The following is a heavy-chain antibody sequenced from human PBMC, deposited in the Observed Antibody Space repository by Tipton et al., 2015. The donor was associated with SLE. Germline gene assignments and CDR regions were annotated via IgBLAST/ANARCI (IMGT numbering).Heavy chain of an antibody. CDR1: GFTFSIYA. V-gene: IGHV3-30*04. D-gene: IGHD5-24*01. Sequence: SLRLSCAASGFTFSIYAMHWVRQAPGKGLEWVAVISYDGSNKYYADSVKGRFTISRDNSKNTLYLQMNSLRAEDTAVYYCARDSQFLPYGMDVWGQGTTVTVSS. J-gene: IGHJ6*02. CDR3: ARDSQFLPYGMDV. CDR2: ISYDGSNK.